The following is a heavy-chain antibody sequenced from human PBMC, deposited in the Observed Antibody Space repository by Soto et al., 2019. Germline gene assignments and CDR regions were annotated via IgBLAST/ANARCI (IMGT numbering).Heavy chain of an antibody. J-gene: IGHJ5*02. V-gene: IGHV1-69*02. Sequence: QVQLVQSGAEVKRHGSSVKVSCKASGGTFNSYTISWVRQAPGQRLEWMGRIIPVLDVATNAQKFQGRIMITADKSTRTAYMELISMTSEATAVYFCARGEASGYEFPAVKSLNHWGQVTLVTVSS. D-gene: IGHD5-12*01. CDR3: ARGEASGYEFPAVKSLNH. CDR1: GGTFNSYT. CDR2: IIPVLDVA.